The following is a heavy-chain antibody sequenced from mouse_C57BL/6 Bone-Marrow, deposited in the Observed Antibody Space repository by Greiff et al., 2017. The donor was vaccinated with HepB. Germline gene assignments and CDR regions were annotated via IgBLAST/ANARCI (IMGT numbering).Heavy chain of an antibody. Sequence: EVQLVESGGGLVKPGGSLKLSCAASGFTFSSYAMSWVRQTPEKRLEWVATISDGGSYTYYPDNVKGRFTISRDNAKNNLYLQMSHLKSEDTAMYYCARPCYYYGSSAWFAYWGQGTLVTVSA. CDR1: GFTFSSYA. D-gene: IGHD1-1*01. CDR2: ISDGGSYT. V-gene: IGHV5-4*01. CDR3: ARPCYYYGSSAWFAY. J-gene: IGHJ3*01.